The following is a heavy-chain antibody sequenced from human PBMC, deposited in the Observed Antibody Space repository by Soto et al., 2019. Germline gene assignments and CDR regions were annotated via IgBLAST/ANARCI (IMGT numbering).Heavy chain of an antibody. D-gene: IGHD2-2*01. J-gene: IGHJ6*03. CDR3: ACQPSSATYMEV. V-gene: IGHV3-53*04. Sequence: EVQLVESGGGLVQPGESLRLSCAVSGFNVSRNYMAWVRQAPGKGLEWVSLIYSGDTTHYGDPVKGRFTISRHNSNNTVSLQMNSLRAEATAVYYCACQPSSATYMEVWGKGTTVTVS. CDR1: GFNVSRNY. CDR2: IYSGDTT.